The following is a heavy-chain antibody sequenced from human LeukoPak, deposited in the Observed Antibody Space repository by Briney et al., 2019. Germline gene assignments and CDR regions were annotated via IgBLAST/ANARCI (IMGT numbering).Heavy chain of an antibody. J-gene: IGHJ4*02. Sequence: PSETLSLTCTVSGGSISSSSYYWGWIRQPPGKGLEWIGSIYYSGSTYYNPSLKSRVTISVDTSKNQFSLKLSSVIAADTAVYYCARHVLHSPFDYWGQGTLVTVSS. CDR3: ARHVLHSPFDY. D-gene: IGHD2-8*01. CDR1: GGSISSSSYY. V-gene: IGHV4-39*01. CDR2: IYYSGST.